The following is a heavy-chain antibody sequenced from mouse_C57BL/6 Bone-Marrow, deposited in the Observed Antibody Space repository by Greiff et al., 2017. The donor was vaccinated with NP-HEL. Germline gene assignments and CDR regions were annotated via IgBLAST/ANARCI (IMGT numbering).Heavy chain of an antibody. D-gene: IGHD1-1*01. CDR2: IWWDDDK. CDR3: ARMGYYGRYWYFDV. Sequence: QVTLKVSGPGILQPSQTLSLTCSFSGFSLSTFGMGVGWIRQPTGKGLEWLAHIWWDDDKYYNPALKSRLTNSKDTSKNPAFRKITNVDTADTAKYYCARMGYYGRYWYFDVWGTGTTVTVSS. V-gene: IGHV8-8*01. CDR1: GFSLSTFGMG. J-gene: IGHJ1*03.